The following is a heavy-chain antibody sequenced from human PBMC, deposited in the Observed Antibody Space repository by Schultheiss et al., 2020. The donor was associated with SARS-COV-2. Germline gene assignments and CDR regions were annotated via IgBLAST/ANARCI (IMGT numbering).Heavy chain of an antibody. J-gene: IGHJ5*02. D-gene: IGHD3-3*01. CDR1: GFSLSTSGMC. Sequence: SGPTLVKPTQTLTLTCTFSGFSLSTSGMCVSWIRQPPGKALEWLALIYWDDDKRYSTSLKTRLTISKDTSKNQVVLTMTNMDPVDTATYYCARAPLTIFGVVEWFDPWGQGTLVTVSS. CDR2: IYWDDDK. CDR3: ARAPLTIFGVVEWFDP. V-gene: IGHV2-70*01.